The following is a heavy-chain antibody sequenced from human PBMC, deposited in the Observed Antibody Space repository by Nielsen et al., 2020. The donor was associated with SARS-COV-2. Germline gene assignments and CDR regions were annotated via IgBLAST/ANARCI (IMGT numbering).Heavy chain of an antibody. Sequence: SGPTLVKPTQTLTLTCTFSGFSLSTSGMCVSWIRQPPGKALEWLARIDWDDDKYYSTSLKTRLTITKDSSKNQVVLTMTHMDPVDTATYHCARTGQPGFYYFDYWGQGALVTVSS. D-gene: IGHD3-3*01. CDR1: GFSLSTSGMC. CDR2: IDWDDDK. J-gene: IGHJ4*02. V-gene: IGHV2-70*11. CDR3: ARTGQPGFYYFDY.